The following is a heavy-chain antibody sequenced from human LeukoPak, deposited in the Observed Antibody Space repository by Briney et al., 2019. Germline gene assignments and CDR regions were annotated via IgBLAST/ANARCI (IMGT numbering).Heavy chain of an antibody. CDR3: ARDCIGCHGFDH. CDR2: INPNSGGT. Sequence: ASVKVSCKASGYTFTGYYMHWVRQAPGQGLEWMGRINPNSGGTNYAQKFQGRVTMTRDTSISTAYMELSRLRSDDTAVYYCARDCIGCHGFDHWGQGTLVTVSS. V-gene: IGHV1-2*06. D-gene: IGHD2-15*01. J-gene: IGHJ4*02. CDR1: GYTFTGYY.